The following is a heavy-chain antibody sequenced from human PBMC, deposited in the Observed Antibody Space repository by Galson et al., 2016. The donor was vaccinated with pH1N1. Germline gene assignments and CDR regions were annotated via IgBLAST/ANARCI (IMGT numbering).Heavy chain of an antibody. CDR2: IKQDGSEK. CDR1: GFSFGNYV. V-gene: IGHV3-7*01. D-gene: IGHD4-17*01. CDR3: ARDHDFGDSDPSHYYYGMDV. Sequence: SLRLSCAASGFSFGNYVMSWVRQAPGKGLEWVANIKQDGSEKYYVDSVKGRFTISRDNAKNSLYLQMSSLRAEDTAVYYCARDHDFGDSDPSHYYYGMDVWGQRTTVTVSS. J-gene: IGHJ6*02.